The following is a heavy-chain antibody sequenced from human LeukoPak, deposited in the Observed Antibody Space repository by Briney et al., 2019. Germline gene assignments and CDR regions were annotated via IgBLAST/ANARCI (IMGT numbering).Heavy chain of an antibody. D-gene: IGHD2-15*01. CDR3: ASLYCSGGSCYFDY. CDR1: GFTFSSYS. V-gene: IGHV3-21*01. CDR2: ISSSSSYI. J-gene: IGHJ4*02. Sequence: GGSLRLSFAASGFTFSSYSMNWVRQAPGKGLEWVSSISSSSSYIYYADSVKGRFTISRDNAKNSLYLQMNSLRAEDTAVYYCASLYCSGGSCYFDYWGQGTLVTVSS.